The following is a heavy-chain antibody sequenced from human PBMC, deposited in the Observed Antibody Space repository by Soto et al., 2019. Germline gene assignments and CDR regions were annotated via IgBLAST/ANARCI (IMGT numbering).Heavy chain of an antibody. CDR1: GYTVTSYG. CDR3: ARDSEITIFSVDYNWFDP. Sequence: ASVKVSCKASGYTVTSYGISWVRQAPGQGLEWMGWISAYNGNTNYAQKLQGRVTMTTDTSTSTAYMELRSLRSDDTAVYYCARDSEITIFSVDYNWFDPWGKGTLVTISS. J-gene: IGHJ5*02. D-gene: IGHD3-3*01. CDR2: ISAYNGNT. V-gene: IGHV1-18*04.